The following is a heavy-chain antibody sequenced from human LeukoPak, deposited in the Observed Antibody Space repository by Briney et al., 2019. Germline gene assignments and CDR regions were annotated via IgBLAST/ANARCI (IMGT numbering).Heavy chain of an antibody. CDR2: ISYDGSNK. V-gene: IGHV3-30-3*01. CDR3: AREPPYDFWSGFKYYYYGMDV. D-gene: IGHD3-3*01. CDR1: GFTFSSYA. Sequence: QAGGSLRLSCAASGFTFSSYAMHWVRQAPGKGLEWVAVISYDGSNKYYADSVKGRFTISRDNSKNTLYLQMNSLRAEDTAVYYCAREPPYDFWSGFKYYYYGMDVWGQGTTVTVSS. J-gene: IGHJ6*02.